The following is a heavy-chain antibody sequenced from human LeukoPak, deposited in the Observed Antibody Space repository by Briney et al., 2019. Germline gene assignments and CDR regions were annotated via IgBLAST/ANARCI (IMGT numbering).Heavy chain of an antibody. CDR1: GFTFTDYW. V-gene: IGHV3-7*01. J-gene: IGHJ4*02. CDR2: IKQDGSVK. Sequence: TGGSLRLSCAAPGFTFTDYWMTWVRQAPGKGLEWVANIKQDGSVKYYVDSVKGRFTISRDNAQNSLYLQMNSLRAEDTAVYYCARDEPDYWGQGTLVTVS. CDR3: ARDEPDY.